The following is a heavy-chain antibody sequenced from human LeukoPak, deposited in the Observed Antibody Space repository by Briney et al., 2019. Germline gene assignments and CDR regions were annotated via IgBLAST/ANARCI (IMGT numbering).Heavy chain of an antibody. J-gene: IGHJ3*02. CDR1: GGTFSSYA. V-gene: IGHV1-69*13. Sequence: ASVKVSCKASGGTFSSYAISWVRQAPGQGLEWRGGIIPIFVTANYAQKFQGRVTITADESTSTAYMELSSLRSEDTAVYYCARVQWLVDAFDIWGQGTMVTVSS. D-gene: IGHD6-19*01. CDR3: ARVQWLVDAFDI. CDR2: IIPIFVTA.